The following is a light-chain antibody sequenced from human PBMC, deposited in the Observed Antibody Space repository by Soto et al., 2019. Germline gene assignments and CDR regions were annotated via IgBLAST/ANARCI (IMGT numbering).Light chain of an antibody. V-gene: IGKV4-1*01. J-gene: IGKJ4*01. CDR3: HQYFRSPLT. CDR1: QSVLYNSNNKNY. CDR2: WAS. Sequence: DIVMTQSPDSLAVSLGERATINCKSSQSVLYNSNNKNYLAWYQQKPGQAPKMVIYWASTRESGVPDRFSGSGSGTDFTLTVSGLQAEDVAIYYCHQYFRSPLTFGGGTKVDIK.